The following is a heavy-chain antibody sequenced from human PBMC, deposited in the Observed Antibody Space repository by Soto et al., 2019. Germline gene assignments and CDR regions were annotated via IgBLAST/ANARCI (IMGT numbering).Heavy chain of an antibody. CDR3: ARVDWANGYWYFDL. CDR1: GYTFTSYA. D-gene: IGHD3-9*01. CDR2: ISGNTGDT. V-gene: IGHV1-18*01. Sequence: QVQLVQSGAEVKKPGASVKVSCKASGYTFTSYAISWVRQAPGQGLEWMGWISGNTGDTRYAQKLQGRFTMTTDTYTSTIYMELRRRRSDDTAVYYCARVDWANGYWYFDLWGRGTLVTVSS. J-gene: IGHJ2*01.